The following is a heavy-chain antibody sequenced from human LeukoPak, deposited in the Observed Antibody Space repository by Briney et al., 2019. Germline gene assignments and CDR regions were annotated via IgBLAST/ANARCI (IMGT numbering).Heavy chain of an antibody. Sequence: GGSMLVYSVGSALSFGSYDMSLVGQALGKGMEWVSAISGSGGSTYYADSVKGRVTISRDNSKNTLYLKMNSLRAEDTAVYYCANRYDSSGYYPMYPSDYWGQGTLVTVSS. CDR2: ISGSGGST. V-gene: IGHV3-23*01. CDR3: ANRYDSSGYYPMYPSDY. J-gene: IGHJ4*02. D-gene: IGHD3-22*01. CDR1: ALSFGSYD.